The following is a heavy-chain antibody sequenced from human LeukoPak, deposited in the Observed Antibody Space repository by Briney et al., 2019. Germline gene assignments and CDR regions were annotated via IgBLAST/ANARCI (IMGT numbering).Heavy chain of an antibody. CDR2: ISYDGSNK. CDR3: ARGSYSSSWYSRSYYGMDV. V-gene: IGHV3-30-3*01. Sequence: GGSLRLSCAASGFTFSSYAMHWVRQAPGKGLEWVAVISYDGSNKYYADSVKGRFTISRDNSKNTLYLQMNSLRAEDTAVYYCARGSYSSSWYSRSYYGMDVWGQGTTVTVSS. J-gene: IGHJ6*02. D-gene: IGHD6-13*01. CDR1: GFTFSSYA.